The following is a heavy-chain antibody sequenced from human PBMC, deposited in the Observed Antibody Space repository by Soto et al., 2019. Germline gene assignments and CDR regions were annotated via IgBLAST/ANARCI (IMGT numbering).Heavy chain of an antibody. CDR1: GGSISSSIYY. D-gene: IGHD6-13*01. V-gene: IGHV4-39*01. Sequence: SETLSLTCPVSGGSISSSIYYWGWIRKPPGKGLEWIGSIYYSGSTYYNPSLKSRVTISVDTSKNQFSLKLSSVTAADTAVYYCASALREWAAAGQMVIDGMDVWGQGTTVTVSS. CDR2: IYYSGST. J-gene: IGHJ6*02. CDR3: ASALREWAAAGQMVIDGMDV.